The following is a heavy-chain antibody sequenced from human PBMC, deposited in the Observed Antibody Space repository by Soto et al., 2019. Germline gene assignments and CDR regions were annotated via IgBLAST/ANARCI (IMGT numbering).Heavy chain of an antibody. J-gene: IGHJ3*01. CDR3: ARDRYCYDSSGYSLS. Sequence: QVQLVQSGAEVKKPGSSVKVSCKASGGTFSSYAISWVRQAPGQGHEWMGGIIPIFGTANYAQKFQGRVTITADESTSTAYMELSSLSSEDTAVYYCARDRYCYDSSGYSLSWGQGTMVTVSS. D-gene: IGHD3-22*01. CDR1: GGTFSSYA. CDR2: IIPIFGTA. V-gene: IGHV1-69*12.